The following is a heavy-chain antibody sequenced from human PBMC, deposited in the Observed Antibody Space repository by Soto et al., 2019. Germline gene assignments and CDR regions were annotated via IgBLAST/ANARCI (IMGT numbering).Heavy chain of an antibody. CDR3: ARDWEAAAFWFDP. Sequence: HPVGSRRIYCAASGFTFRGYDMHCVRQAPGKWLEWLAVISYDGSNKYYAASVKGRFTISRDNSKNTLYLQMNSLRAEDTAVYYCARDWEAAAFWFDPWGQGTLVTVSS. V-gene: IGHV3-30-3*01. CDR2: ISYDGSNK. J-gene: IGHJ5*02. D-gene: IGHD6-13*01. CDR1: GFTFRGYD.